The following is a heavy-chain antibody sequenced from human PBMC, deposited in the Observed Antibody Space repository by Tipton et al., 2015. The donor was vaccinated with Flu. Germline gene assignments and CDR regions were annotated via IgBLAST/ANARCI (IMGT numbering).Heavy chain of an antibody. CDR1: GGSISSYY. J-gene: IGHJ3*02. CDR2: IYTSGST. Sequence: TLSLTCAVYGGSISSYYWSWIRQPAGKGLEWIGRIYTSGSTNYNPSLKSRVTMSVDTSKNQFSLKLSSVTAADTAVYYCARDPMGATPYAFDIWGQGTMVTVSS. CDR3: ARDPMGATPYAFDI. V-gene: IGHV4-4*07. D-gene: IGHD1-26*01.